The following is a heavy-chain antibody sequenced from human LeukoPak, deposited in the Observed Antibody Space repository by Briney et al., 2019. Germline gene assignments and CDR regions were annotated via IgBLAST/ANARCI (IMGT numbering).Heavy chain of an antibody. Sequence: GEPLKISCKGSGYSFTTYWISWVRQMPGKGLECMGRIDPSDSYTNYSPSFQGHVTISADRSISTAYLQWRSLKASDTAVYYCARIRGGDGWFDPWGQGTLVTVSS. CDR3: ARIRGGDGWFDP. V-gene: IGHV5-10-1*01. D-gene: IGHD2-21*01. J-gene: IGHJ5*02. CDR2: IDPSDSYT. CDR1: GYSFTTYW.